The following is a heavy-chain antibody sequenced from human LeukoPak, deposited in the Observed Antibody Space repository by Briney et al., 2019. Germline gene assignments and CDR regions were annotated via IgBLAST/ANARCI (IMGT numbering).Heavy chain of an antibody. J-gene: IGHJ4*02. CDR2: INPNSGGT. CDR1: GYTFTGYY. CDR3: AREDRDFWSGYSTD. Sequence: ASVKVSCKASGYTFTGYYMHWARQAPGQGLEWMERINPNSGGTNYAQKFQGRVTMTRDTSISTAYMELSRLRSDDTAVYYCAREDRDFWSGYSTDWGQGTLVTVSS. V-gene: IGHV1-2*06. D-gene: IGHD3-3*01.